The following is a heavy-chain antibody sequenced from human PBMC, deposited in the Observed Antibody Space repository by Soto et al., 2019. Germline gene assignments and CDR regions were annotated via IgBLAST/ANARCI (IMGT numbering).Heavy chain of an antibody. D-gene: IGHD3-16*02. Sequence: SLTCSVSGGSISSYYWSWIRQPPGKGLEWIGYIYYSGSTYYNPSLKSRVTISVDTSKNQFSLKLSSVTAADTAVYYCGGLKSMRLSGLDPWGQGTLVTVSS. V-gene: IGHV4-30-4*01. J-gene: IGHJ5*02. CDR1: GGSISSYY. CDR3: GGLKSMRLSGLDP. CDR2: IYYSGST.